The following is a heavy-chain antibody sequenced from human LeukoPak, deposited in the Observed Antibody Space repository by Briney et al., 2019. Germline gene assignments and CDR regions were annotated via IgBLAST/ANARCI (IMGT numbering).Heavy chain of an antibody. CDR1: GYTFSRYD. D-gene: IGHD3-10*01. CDR3: ARGSGGYFDN. CDR2: ISANNENI. V-gene: IGHV1-18*01. J-gene: IGHJ4*02. Sequence: ASVKVPCMASGYTFSRYDITWVRQAPGQGLEWMGWISANNENINYAQKLQDRVTMTTDTSTSTAYMELRSLRSDDTAVYYCARGSGGYFDNWGQGTLVIVSS.